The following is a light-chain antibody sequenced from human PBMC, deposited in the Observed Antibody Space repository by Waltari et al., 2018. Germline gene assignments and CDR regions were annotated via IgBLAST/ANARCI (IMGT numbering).Light chain of an antibody. CDR3: CSYAGSNNLGV. Sequence: QSALTQPPSASGSPGQSVTISCTGTSNDIGGYDHVPWYQQPPGKAPKLLLYEVPRRPPGVPDRFSGSQSGNTASLTVSGLQAEDEADYYCCSYAGSNNLGVFGGGTKLTVL. V-gene: IGLV2-8*01. CDR1: SNDIGGYDH. CDR2: EVP. J-gene: IGLJ3*02.